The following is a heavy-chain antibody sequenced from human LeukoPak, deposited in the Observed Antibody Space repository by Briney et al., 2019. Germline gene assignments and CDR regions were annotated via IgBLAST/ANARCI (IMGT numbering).Heavy chain of an antibody. D-gene: IGHD6-13*01. CDR3: ARHIPRYSSSLGY. CDR1: GFTVSNNY. CDR2: VYSAGST. Sequence: GGSLRLSCAASGFTVSNNYMSWVRQAPGKALEWVSVVYSAGSTYYADSVKGRFTISRDNSKNTLYLQMNSLRAEDTAVYYCARHIPRYSSSLGYWGQGTLVTVSS. J-gene: IGHJ4*02. V-gene: IGHV3-53*01.